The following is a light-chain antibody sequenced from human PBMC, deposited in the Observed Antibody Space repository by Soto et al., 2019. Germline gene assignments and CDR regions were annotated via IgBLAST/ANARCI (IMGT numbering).Light chain of an antibody. Sequence: QSVLTQPPSVSEAPRQRVTISCSGSSSNIGNNAVNWYQHLPGKAPKLLVFYNDLLPSGVSDRFSGSKSGTSASLAISGLQSEDEADYYCAAWDDSLNGPVFGGGTQLTVL. CDR2: YND. J-gene: IGLJ2*01. CDR3: AAWDDSLNGPV. CDR1: SSNIGNNA. V-gene: IGLV1-36*01.